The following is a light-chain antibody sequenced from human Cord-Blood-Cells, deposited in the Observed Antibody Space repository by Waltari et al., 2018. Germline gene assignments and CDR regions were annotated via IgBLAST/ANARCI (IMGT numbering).Light chain of an antibody. V-gene: IGKV3-20*01. CDR2: GAS. CDR3: QQYGSSPRT. J-gene: IGKJ2*01. CDR1: QSVSSSY. Sequence: EIVLTQSPGTLSLSPGERATLSCRASQSVSSSYLAWYQQKPGQAPRLLIYGASSRATAIPDRFSGSASGTDFTLTISRLEPEDFAVYYCQQYGSSPRTFGQGTKLEIK.